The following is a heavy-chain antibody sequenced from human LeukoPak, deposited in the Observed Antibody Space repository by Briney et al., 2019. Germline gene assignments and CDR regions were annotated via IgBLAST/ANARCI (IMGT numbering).Heavy chain of an antibody. J-gene: IGHJ4*02. V-gene: IGHV3-64*01. D-gene: IGHD6-19*01. CDR2: ISSNGGST. CDR3: AKKGGWPFDY. Sequence: GGSLRLSCAASGFTFSSYAMHWVRQAPGKGLEYVSAISSNGGSTYYANSVKGRFTISRDNSKNTLYLQMGSLRAEDMAVYYCAKKGGWPFDYWGQGTLVTVSS. CDR1: GFTFSSYA.